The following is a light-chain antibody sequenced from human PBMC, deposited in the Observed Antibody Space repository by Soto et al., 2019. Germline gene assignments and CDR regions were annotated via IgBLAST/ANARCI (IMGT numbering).Light chain of an antibody. CDR3: QQHEMWWVLT. CDR2: GTS. CDR1: QRVSSTY. V-gene: IGKV3-20*01. J-gene: IGKJ1*01. Sequence: EILLTQSPGTLSLSPGERATLSCRCSQRVSSTYLAWYQQKPGQVPRLLIYGTSSRATGIPTRFSGSGSGTDITISITRQRPEEGEIDYCQQHEMWWVLTLRQGTKVDIK.